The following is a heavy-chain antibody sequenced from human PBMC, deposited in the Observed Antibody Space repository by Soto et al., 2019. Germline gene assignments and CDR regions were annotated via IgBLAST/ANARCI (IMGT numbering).Heavy chain of an antibody. CDR2: ISYDGSNK. CDR3: ARAQNTVYAFDI. Sequence: QVQLVESGGGVVQPGRFLRLSCAASGFTFSSYAMHWVRQAPGKGLEWVAVISYDGSNKYYADSVKGRFTISRDNSKNTLYLQMNSLRAEDTAVYYCARAQNTVYAFDIWGQGTMVTVSS. CDR1: GFTFSSYA. J-gene: IGHJ3*02. D-gene: IGHD4-17*01. V-gene: IGHV3-30-3*01.